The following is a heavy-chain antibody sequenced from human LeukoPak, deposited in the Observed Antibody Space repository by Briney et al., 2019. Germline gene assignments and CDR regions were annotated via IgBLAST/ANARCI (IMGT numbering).Heavy chain of an antibody. CDR1: GFTFCAYA. V-gene: IGHV3-23*01. CDR3: ARDLHYYVAMAV. D-gene: IGHD3-10*02. J-gene: IGHJ6*02. CDR2: IGSDNKP. Sequence: GGSLRLSCEASGFTFCAYAIACVRQAPGKGLEWVSSIGSDNKPHYSESVKGRFAISRDNSKNTLFLQLHNLRVEDTALYYCARDLHYYVAMAVWGPGNTVTVSS.